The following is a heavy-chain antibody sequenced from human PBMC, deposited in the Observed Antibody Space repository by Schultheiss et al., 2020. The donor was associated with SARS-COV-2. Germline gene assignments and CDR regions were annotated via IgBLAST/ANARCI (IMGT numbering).Heavy chain of an antibody. CDR2: VSGSVPFT. Sequence: GGSLRLSCAASGFTFGSYNMHWVRQAPGKGLVCVSFVSGSVPFTYYAHSVKGRFTISRDNSKNTMYLQMNSLRAEDTAVYYCAKAPVPGDAVDIWGQGTMVTVSS. J-gene: IGHJ3*02. V-gene: IGHV3-23*01. CDR3: AKAPVPGDAVDI. CDR1: GFTFGSYN. D-gene: IGHD7-27*01.